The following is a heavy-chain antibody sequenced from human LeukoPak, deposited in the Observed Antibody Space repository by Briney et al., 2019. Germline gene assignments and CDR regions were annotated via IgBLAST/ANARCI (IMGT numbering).Heavy chain of an antibody. J-gene: IGHJ4*02. CDR3: ASGAWAARLNS. D-gene: IGHD4-23*01. CDR1: GESLNYYY. V-gene: IGHV4-34*12. CDR2: IFDGKTI. Sequence: PSETLSLTCAVYGESLNYYYWSWIRQSPGKGLEWIGDIFDGKTINYNPSLKSRVTISAATSSQQFSVNLKSVTAADTAVYFCASGAWAARLNSWAQGALVIVSS.